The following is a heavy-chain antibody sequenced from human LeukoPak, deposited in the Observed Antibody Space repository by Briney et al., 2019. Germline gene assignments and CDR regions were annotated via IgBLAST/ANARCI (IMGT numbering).Heavy chain of an antibody. CDR2: IYSGGST. Sequence: PAGSLRLSCAASGFTFSSYWMHWVRQAPGKGLEWVSVIYSGGSTYYADSVKGRFTISGHNSKNTLYLQMNSLRAEDTAVYYCARGTLLWFGEPYFDYWGQGTLVTVSS. CDR3: ARGTLLWFGEPYFDY. J-gene: IGHJ4*02. CDR1: GFTFSSYW. D-gene: IGHD3-10*01. V-gene: IGHV3-53*04.